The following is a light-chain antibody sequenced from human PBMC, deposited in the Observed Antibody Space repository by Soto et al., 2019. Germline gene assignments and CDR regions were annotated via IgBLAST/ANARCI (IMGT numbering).Light chain of an antibody. CDR3: QHRTNWPPVT. CDR1: QSVGSH. V-gene: IGKV3-11*01. CDR2: DAS. J-gene: IGKJ5*01. Sequence: EIVLTQSPATLSLSPGERVALSCRASQSVGSHLAWYQQKPGQAPRLLIYDASSRATGIPARFSGSGSGTDFTLTISRLESEDFAVYYCQHRTNWPPVTFGQGTRLDVK.